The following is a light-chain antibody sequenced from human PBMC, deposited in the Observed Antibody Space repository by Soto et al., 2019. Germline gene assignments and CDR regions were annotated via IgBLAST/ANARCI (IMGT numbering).Light chain of an antibody. V-gene: IGLV2-11*01. CDR3: SSHAGSSVV. Sequence: QPVLTQPRSVSGSPGQSVTISCTRTSSDVGGYNYVSWYQQHPGKAPKLMIYDVTTRPSGVPDRFSGSKSGNTASLTISGLQAEDEADYYCSSHAGSSVVFGTGTKLTVL. CDR2: DVT. CDR1: SSDVGGYNY. J-gene: IGLJ1*01.